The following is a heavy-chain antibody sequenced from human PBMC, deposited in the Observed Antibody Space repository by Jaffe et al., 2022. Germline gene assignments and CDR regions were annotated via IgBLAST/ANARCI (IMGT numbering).Heavy chain of an antibody. CDR3: ARVVYYYDSSGYWDDAFDI. V-gene: IGHV4-38-2*01. J-gene: IGHJ3*02. CDR1: GYSISSGYY. CDR2: IYHSGST. D-gene: IGHD3-22*01. Sequence: QVQLQESGPGLVKPSETLSLTCAVSGYSISSGYYWGWIRQPPGKGLEWIGSIYHSGSTYYNPSLKSRVTISVDTSKNQFSLKLSSVTAADTAVYYCARVVYYYDSSGYWDDAFDIWGQGTMVTVSS.